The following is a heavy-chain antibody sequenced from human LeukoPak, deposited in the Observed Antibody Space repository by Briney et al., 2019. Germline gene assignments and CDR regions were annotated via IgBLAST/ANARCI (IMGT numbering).Heavy chain of an antibody. J-gene: IGHJ4*02. V-gene: IGHV3-23*01. CDR1: GFTFSTYA. Sequence: GGSLRLSCAASGFTFSTYAMSWVRQAPGKGLEWVSGISGSGGSTYYADSVKGRFTISRDNSKNTLYLQMNSLRAEDTAVYYCATGDILTDGNDYWGQGTLVTVSS. CDR2: ISGSGGST. D-gene: IGHD3-9*01. CDR3: ATGDILTDGNDY.